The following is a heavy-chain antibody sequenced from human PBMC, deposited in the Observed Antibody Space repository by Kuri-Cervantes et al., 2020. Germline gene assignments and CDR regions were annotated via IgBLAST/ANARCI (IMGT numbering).Heavy chain of an antibody. CDR3: AKDSYYDFWSGMDV. V-gene: IGHV3-30*18. Sequence: GESLKISCAASGFTFSSYGMHWVRQAPGKGLEWVAVISYDGSNKYYADSVKGRFTISRDNSKNTPYLQMNSLRAEDTAVYYCAKDSYYDFWSGMDVWGQGTTVTVSS. CDR2: ISYDGSNK. CDR1: GFTFSSYG. D-gene: IGHD3-3*01. J-gene: IGHJ6*02.